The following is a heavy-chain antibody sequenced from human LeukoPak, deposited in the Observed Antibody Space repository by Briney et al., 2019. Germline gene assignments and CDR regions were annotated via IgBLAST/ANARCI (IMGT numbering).Heavy chain of an antibody. D-gene: IGHD3-10*01. V-gene: IGHV1-8*01. CDR1: GYTFTSYD. CDR3: ARDRGTMVRGVMGYYYGMDV. CDR2: MNPNSGNT. Sequence: ASVRVSCKASGYTFTSYDINWVRQATGQGLEWMGWMNPNSGNTGYAQKFQGRVTTTRNTSISTAYMELSSLRSEDTAVYYCARDRGTMVRGVMGYYYGMDVWGKGTTVTVSS. J-gene: IGHJ6*04.